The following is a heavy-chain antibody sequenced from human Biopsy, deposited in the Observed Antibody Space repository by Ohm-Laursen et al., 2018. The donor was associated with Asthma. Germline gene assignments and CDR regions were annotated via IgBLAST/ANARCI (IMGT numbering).Heavy chain of an antibody. CDR3: AKGYYYDSSGFDY. CDR2: ISGSGGST. Sequence: SLRLSCTASGFTFSSYAMSWVRQAPGKGLEWVSAISGSGGSTYYADSVKGRFTISRDNSKNTLYLQINSLRAEDTAVYYRAKGYYYDSSGFDYWGQGTLVTVSS. D-gene: IGHD3-22*01. CDR1: GFTFSSYA. J-gene: IGHJ4*02. V-gene: IGHV3-23*01.